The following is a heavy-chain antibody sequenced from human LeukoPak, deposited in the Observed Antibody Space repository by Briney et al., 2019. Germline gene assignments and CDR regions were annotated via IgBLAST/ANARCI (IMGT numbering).Heavy chain of an antibody. CDR2: INPNSGGT. V-gene: IGHV1-2*02. CDR3: ARDHSPIAVAGTVAYYYYGMDV. Sequence: ASVKVSCKASGYTFTGYYMRWVRQAPGQGLEWMGWINPNSGGTNYAQKFQGRVTMTRDTSISTAYMELSRLRSDDTAVYYCARDHSPIAVAGTVAYYYYGMDVWGQGTTVTVSS. CDR1: GYTFTGYY. D-gene: IGHD6-19*01. J-gene: IGHJ6*02.